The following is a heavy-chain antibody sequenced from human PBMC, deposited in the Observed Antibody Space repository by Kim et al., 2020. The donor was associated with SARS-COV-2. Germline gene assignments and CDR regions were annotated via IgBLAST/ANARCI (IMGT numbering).Heavy chain of an antibody. V-gene: IGHV3-23*01. CDR3: AKALGDYNFDY. D-gene: IGHD4-17*01. J-gene: IGHJ4*02. CDR1: GFTFSNYA. Sequence: GGSLRLSCATSGFTFSNYAMSWVRQAPGKGLEWVSAISGSGDRTHYAESVKGRFTISRDNSKNTLSLQMNSLRAEDTAVFYCAKALGDYNFDYWGQGTLVTVSS. CDR2: ISGSGDRT.